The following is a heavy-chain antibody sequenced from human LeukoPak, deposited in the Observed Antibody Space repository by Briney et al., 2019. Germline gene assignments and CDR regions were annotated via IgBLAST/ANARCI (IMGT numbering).Heavy chain of an antibody. V-gene: IGHV4-34*01. D-gene: IGHD2-8*02. CDR3: AKDLGLYRPNSDY. Sequence: SETLSLTCAVYGGSFSGYYWSWIRQPPGKGLEWIGEINHSGSTNYNPSLKSRVTISVDTSKNQFSLKLTSVTAADTAVYYCAKDLGLYRPNSDYWGQGTLVTVSS. J-gene: IGHJ4*02. CDR2: INHSGST. CDR1: GGSFSGYY.